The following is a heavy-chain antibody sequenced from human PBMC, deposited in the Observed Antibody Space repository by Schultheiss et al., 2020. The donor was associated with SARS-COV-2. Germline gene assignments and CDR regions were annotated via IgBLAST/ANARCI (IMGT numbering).Heavy chain of an antibody. D-gene: IGHD4-17*01. J-gene: IGHJ5*02. Sequence: GGSLRLSCAASGFTFSSYWMSWVRQAPGKGLEWVANIKQDGSEKYYVDSVKGRFTISRDNAKNSLYLQMNSLRAEDTAVYYCARGMTTGYNWFDPWGQGTLVTVSS. CDR2: IKQDGSEK. V-gene: IGHV3-7*01. CDR3: ARGMTTGYNWFDP. CDR1: GFTFSSYW.